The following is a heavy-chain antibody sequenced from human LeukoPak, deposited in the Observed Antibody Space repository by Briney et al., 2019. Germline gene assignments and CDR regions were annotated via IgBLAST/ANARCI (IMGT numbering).Heavy chain of an antibody. CDR2: ISGSGGST. CDR1: GFTFSSYA. J-gene: IGHJ5*02. D-gene: IGHD3-10*01. CDR3: ARGPVSLSGNWFDP. Sequence: GGSLRLSCAASGFTFSSYAMSWVRQAPGKGLEWVSAISGSGGSTYYADSVKGRFTISRDNSKNTLFLRVNSLRAGDTAVYYCARGPVSLSGNWFDPWGQGTLVTVSS. V-gene: IGHV3-23*01.